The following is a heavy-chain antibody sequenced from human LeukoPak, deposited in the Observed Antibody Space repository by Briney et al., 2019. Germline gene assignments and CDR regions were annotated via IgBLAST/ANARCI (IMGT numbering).Heavy chain of an antibody. J-gene: IGHJ4*02. CDR1: GYSFSTYW. D-gene: IGHD1-14*01. Sequence: GESLKISCKGSGYSFSTYWIAWVRQLPGKGLEWMGLIYPGDSDTRYSPSFQGQVTISADKSISTAYLQWSSLKASDTAMYYCARLRTGEGYFDYWGQGTLVTVSS. V-gene: IGHV5-51*01. CDR2: IYPGDSDT. CDR3: ARLRTGEGYFDY.